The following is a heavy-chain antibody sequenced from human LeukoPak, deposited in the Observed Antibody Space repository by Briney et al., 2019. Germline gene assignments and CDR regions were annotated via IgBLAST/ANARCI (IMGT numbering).Heavy chain of an antibody. Sequence: GGSLRLSCAASGFTFSSYWVHWVRQAPGKGLVWVSRINSDGSSTSYADSVRGRFSVSRDNAKNTLYLQMNSLRAEDTAVYYCARGLSGYASSLGYWGQGTLVTVSA. CDR2: INSDGSST. J-gene: IGHJ4*02. D-gene: IGHD6-6*01. CDR1: GFTFSSYW. CDR3: ARGLSGYASSLGY. V-gene: IGHV3-74*01.